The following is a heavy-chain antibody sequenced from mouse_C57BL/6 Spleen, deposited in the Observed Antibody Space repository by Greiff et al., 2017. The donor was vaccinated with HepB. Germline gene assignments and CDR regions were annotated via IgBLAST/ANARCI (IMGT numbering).Heavy chain of an antibody. CDR1: GFTFSSYA. V-gene: IGHV5-4*01. D-gene: IGHD3-3*01. CDR3: ARDTVGQRGYFDY. J-gene: IGHJ2*01. Sequence: EVHLVESGGGLVKPGGSLKLSCAASGFTFSSYAMSWVRQTPEKRLEWVATISDGGSYTYYPDNVKGRFTISRDNAKNNLYRQMSHLKSEDTAMYYCARDTVGQRGYFDYWGQGTTLTVSS. CDR2: ISDGGSYT.